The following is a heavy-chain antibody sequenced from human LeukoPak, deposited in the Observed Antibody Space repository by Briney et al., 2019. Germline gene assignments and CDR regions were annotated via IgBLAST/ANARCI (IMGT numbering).Heavy chain of an antibody. CDR1: GYTFTSYG. D-gene: IGHD3-22*01. Sequence: ASVKVSCKASGYTFTSYGISWVRQAPGQGREWMGWISAYNGNTNYAQKLQGRVTMTSDTSTSTAYMELRSLRSDDTAVYYCARDLYQPTYYYDSSGNPTGAFDIWGQGTMVTVSS. CDR2: ISAYNGNT. CDR3: ARDLYQPTYYYDSSGNPTGAFDI. J-gene: IGHJ3*02. V-gene: IGHV1-18*01.